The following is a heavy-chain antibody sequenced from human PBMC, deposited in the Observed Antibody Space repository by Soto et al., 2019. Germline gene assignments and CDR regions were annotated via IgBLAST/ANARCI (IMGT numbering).Heavy chain of an antibody. CDR3: ARANCTGGSCYVFDY. V-gene: IGHV1-18*01. CDR1: GYTFTNYG. D-gene: IGHD2-15*01. Sequence: ASVKVSCKASGYTFTNYGISWVRQAPGQGLEWMGWISAYNGNTNYAQKVQGRVTMTTDTSTSTAYMELRSLRSDDTAVYYCARANCTGGSCYVFDYWGQGTLVTVSS. J-gene: IGHJ4*02. CDR2: ISAYNGNT.